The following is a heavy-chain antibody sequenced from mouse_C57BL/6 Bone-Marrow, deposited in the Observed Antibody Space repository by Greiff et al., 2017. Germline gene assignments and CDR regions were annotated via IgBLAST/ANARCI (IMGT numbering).Heavy chain of an antibody. J-gene: IGHJ4*01. V-gene: IGHV1-72*01. CDR3: AREGYDDYYAMDY. Sequence: QVQLKQPGAELVKPGASVKLSCKASGYTFTSYWMQWVKQRPGRGLEWIGRIDPNSGGTKYNEKFKSKATLTVDKPSSTAYMQLSSLTSEDSAVYYCAREGYDDYYAMDYWGQGTSVTASS. CDR2: IDPNSGGT. D-gene: IGHD2-3*01. CDR1: GYTFTSYW.